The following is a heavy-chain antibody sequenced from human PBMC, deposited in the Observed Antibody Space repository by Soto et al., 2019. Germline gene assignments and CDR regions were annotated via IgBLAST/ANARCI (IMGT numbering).Heavy chain of an antibody. CDR2: IYHSGST. Sequence: SETLSLTCAVSGGSISSGGYSWSWIRQPPGKGLEWIGYIYHSGSTYYNPSLKSRVTISVDRSKNQFSLKLSSVTAADTAVYYCARSSQSTVTTFGYWGQGTLVTVSS. J-gene: IGHJ4*02. CDR3: ARSSQSTVTTFGY. CDR1: GGSISSGGYS. D-gene: IGHD4-17*01. V-gene: IGHV4-30-2*01.